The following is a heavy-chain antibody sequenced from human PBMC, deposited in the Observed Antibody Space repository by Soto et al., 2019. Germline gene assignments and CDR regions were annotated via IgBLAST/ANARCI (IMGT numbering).Heavy chain of an antibody. CDR1: GFTFSSYA. CDR2: ISYDGSNK. J-gene: IGHJ4*02. CDR3: ARGGYYDFWSGFGY. V-gene: IGHV3-30-3*01. D-gene: IGHD3-3*01. Sequence: QVQLVESGGGVVQPGRSLRLSCAASGFTFSSYAMHWVRQAPGKGLEWVAVISYDGSNKYYADSVKGRFTISRDNSKNTLYLQMNSLRAEDTAVYYCARGGYYDFWSGFGYWGQRTLVTVSS.